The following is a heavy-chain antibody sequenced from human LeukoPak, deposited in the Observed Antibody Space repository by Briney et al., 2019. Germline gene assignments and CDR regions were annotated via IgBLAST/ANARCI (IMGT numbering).Heavy chain of an antibody. D-gene: IGHD3-9*01. CDR1: GFTFSSCA. V-gene: IGHV3-23*01. J-gene: IGHJ4*02. CDR3: AKPPSDNLLTGSLYYFDY. Sequence: GGSLRLSCAASGFTFSSCAMSWVRQAPGKGLEWVSGISGSGDSTDYADSVKGRFTISRDSTKNTLYLQINSLRAEDTAVYYCAKPPSDNLLTGSLYYFDYWGQGTLVTVSS. CDR2: ISGSGDST.